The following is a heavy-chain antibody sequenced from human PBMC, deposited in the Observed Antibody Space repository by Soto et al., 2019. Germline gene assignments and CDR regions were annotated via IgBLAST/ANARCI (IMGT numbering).Heavy chain of an antibody. J-gene: IGHJ5*02. D-gene: IGHD2-2*01. CDR1: GGSISSYY. Sequence: SETLSLTCTVSGGSISSYYWSWIRQPPGKGLEWIAYIYYSGSTNYNPSLKSRVTISVDTSKNQFSLKLSSVTAADTAVYYCARDVVPAATWFDPWGQGTLVTVSS. V-gene: IGHV4-59*01. CDR3: ARDVVPAATWFDP. CDR2: IYYSGST.